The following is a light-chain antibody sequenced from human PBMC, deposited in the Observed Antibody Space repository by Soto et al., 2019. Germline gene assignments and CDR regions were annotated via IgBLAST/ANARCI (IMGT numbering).Light chain of an antibody. CDR1: QNVSNSY. Sequence: EILLTQSPGTLSLSPGERATLSCRASQNVSNSYLAWYQQKPGQTPRLIFNGASTRANGIPARFSGSGSGTEFTLTISSLQSEDFAIYYCQQYNNWHLYTFGQGTKVDIK. CDR3: QQYNNWHLYT. J-gene: IGKJ2*01. V-gene: IGKV3D-15*01. CDR2: GAS.